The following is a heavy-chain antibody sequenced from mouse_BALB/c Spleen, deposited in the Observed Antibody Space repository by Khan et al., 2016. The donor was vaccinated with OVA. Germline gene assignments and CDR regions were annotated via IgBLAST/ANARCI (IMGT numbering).Heavy chain of an antibody. CDR1: GYTFINYW. D-gene: IGHD1-1*01. V-gene: IGHV1-7*01. J-gene: IGHJ2*01. Sequence: QVQLKQSGAELAKPGASVKMSCKASGYTFINYWILWVKQRPGQGLEWIGYINPSTGYTEYNQNFKDKATLTEDKSSSTDYMQLSSLTSEDSAVYYCARRGLRWDFDYWGQGTTRTVSS. CDR3: ARRGLRWDFDY. CDR2: INPSTGYT.